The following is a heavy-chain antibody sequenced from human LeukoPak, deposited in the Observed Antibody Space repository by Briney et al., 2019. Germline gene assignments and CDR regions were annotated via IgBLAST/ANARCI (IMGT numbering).Heavy chain of an antibody. J-gene: IGHJ4*02. CDR2: ISAYNGNT. CDR1: GYTFTSYG. D-gene: IGHD4-17*01. Sequence: GASVKVSCKASGYTFTSYGISWVRQAPGQGLEWMGWISAYNGNTNYAQKLQGRVTMTTDTSTSTAYMELRSLRSDDTAVYYCARTPHTDHGDYASTDYWGQGTLVTVSS. CDR3: ARTPHTDHGDYASTDY. V-gene: IGHV1-18*01.